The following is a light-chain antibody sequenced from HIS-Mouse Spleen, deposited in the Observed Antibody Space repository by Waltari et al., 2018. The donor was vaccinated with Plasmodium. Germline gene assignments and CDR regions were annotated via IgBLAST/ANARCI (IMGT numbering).Light chain of an antibody. V-gene: IGLV3-19*01. CDR1: SLRSYY. CDR2: GKN. CDR3: NSRDSSGNHYV. Sequence: ELTQDPAVSVALGQTVRITCQGDSLRSYYASWYQQKPGQAPVPVIYGKNNRPSGIPDRFSGSSSGNTASLTITGAQAEDEADYYCNSRDSSGNHYVFGTGTKVTVL. J-gene: IGLJ1*01.